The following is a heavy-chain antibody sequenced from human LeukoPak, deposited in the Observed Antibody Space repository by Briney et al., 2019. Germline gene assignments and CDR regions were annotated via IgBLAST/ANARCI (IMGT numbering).Heavy chain of an antibody. CDR2: IYPANSDT. J-gene: IGHJ5*02. D-gene: IGHD3-3*02. CDR3: STRAFSDTSPVA. Sequence: GESLKISCKHSGYSFTSQWIGWVRQVPGKGLEWMGIIYPANSDTVYTPSFQGQVTISADKSTDTVFLQWGSLKASDTAMYYCSTRAFSDTSPVAWGQGTLVTVSS. CDR1: GYSFTSQW. V-gene: IGHV5-51*01.